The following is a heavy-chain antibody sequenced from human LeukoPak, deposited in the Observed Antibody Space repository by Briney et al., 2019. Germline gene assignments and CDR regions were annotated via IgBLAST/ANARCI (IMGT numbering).Heavy chain of an antibody. Sequence: SQTLSLTCTVSGGSISSGGYYWSWIRQHPGKGLEWIGYIYYSGSTYYNPSLKSRVTISVDTSKNQFSLKLSSVTAADTAVYYCARVSSGATTVDYWGQGTLVTVSS. CDR1: GGSISSGGYY. J-gene: IGHJ4*02. D-gene: IGHD1-26*01. V-gene: IGHV4-31*03. CDR3: ARVSSGATTVDY. CDR2: IYYSGST.